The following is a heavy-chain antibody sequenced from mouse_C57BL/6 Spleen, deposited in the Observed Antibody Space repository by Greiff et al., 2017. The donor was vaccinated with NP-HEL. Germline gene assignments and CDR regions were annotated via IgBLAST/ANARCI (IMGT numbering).Heavy chain of an antibody. V-gene: IGHV1-82*01. CDR3: ARSDYDYDCAMDY. CDR1: GYAFSSSW. Sequence: VQGVESGPELVKPGASVKISCKASGYAFSSSWMNWVKQRPGKGLEWIGRIYPGDGDTNYNGKFKGKATLTADKSSSTAYMQLSSLTSEDSAVYFCARSDYDYDCAMDYWGQGTSVTVSS. D-gene: IGHD2-4*01. J-gene: IGHJ4*01. CDR2: IYPGDGDT.